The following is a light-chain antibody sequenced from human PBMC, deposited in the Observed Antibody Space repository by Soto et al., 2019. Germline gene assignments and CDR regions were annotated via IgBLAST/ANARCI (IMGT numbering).Light chain of an antibody. CDR2: AAS. CDR3: QQYNSYPLT. Sequence: DIQMTQSPSSVSASIGLRDTITCRASQGISTCLAWFRQKPGKAPKPLSYAASSLQSGAPSQFSGSGSGTDFTLTISSLQPEDFGTYYCQQYNSYPLTFGGGTKVEIK. J-gene: IGKJ4*01. CDR1: QGISTC. V-gene: IGKV1-16*02.